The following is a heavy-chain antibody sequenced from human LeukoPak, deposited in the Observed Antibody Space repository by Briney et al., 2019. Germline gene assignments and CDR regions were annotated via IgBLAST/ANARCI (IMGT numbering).Heavy chain of an antibody. V-gene: IGHV4-39*07. CDR2: IYYSGST. D-gene: IGHD4-11*01. CDR1: GGSISSSSYY. CDR3: ARGYSNPNFDY. Sequence: SETLSLTCTVSGGSISSSSYYWGWIRQPPGKGLEWIGSIYYSGSTYYNPSLKSRVTISVDTSKNQFSLKLSSVTAADTAVYYCARGYSNPNFDYWGQGTLVTVSS. J-gene: IGHJ4*02.